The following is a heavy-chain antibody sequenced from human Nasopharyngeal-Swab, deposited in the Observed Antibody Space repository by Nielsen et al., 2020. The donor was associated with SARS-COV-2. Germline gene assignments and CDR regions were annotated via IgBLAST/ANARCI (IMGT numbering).Heavy chain of an antibody. CDR3: ARGHQYQLLFHYYYYMDV. Sequence: ASVKVSCKASGYTFTSYDNNWVRQATGQGLEWMGWMNPNSGNTGYAQKFQGRVTMTRNTSISTAYMELSSLRSEDTAVYYCARGHQYQLLFHYYYYMDVWGKGTTVTVSS. CDR2: MNPNSGNT. CDR1: GYTFTSYD. J-gene: IGHJ6*03. V-gene: IGHV1-8*01. D-gene: IGHD2-2*01.